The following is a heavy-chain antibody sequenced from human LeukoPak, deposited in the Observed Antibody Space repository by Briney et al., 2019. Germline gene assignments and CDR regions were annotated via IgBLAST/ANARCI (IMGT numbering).Heavy chain of an antibody. Sequence: SQTLSLSCAVSGGSISSGGYSWSWIRQPPGKGLEWIGYIYHSGSTYYNPSLKSRVTISVDRSKNQFSLKLSSVTAADTAVYYCASLLGWFDSWGQGTLVTVSS. CDR2: IYHSGST. CDR3: ASLLGWFDS. CDR1: GGSISSGGYS. J-gene: IGHJ5*01. V-gene: IGHV4-30-2*01. D-gene: IGHD2-15*01.